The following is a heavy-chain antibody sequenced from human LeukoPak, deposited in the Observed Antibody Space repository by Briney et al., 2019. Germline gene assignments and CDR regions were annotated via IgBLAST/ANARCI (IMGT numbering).Heavy chain of an antibody. J-gene: IGHJ4*02. D-gene: IGHD3-3*01. Sequence: SETLSLTCAAYGGSFSGYYWSWIRQPPGKGLEWIGEINHSGSTNYNPSLKSRVTISVDTSKNQFSLKLGSVTAADTAVYYCARIWKGIFGVVTSPNPYYFDYWGQGTLVTVSS. CDR2: INHSGST. V-gene: IGHV4-34*01. CDR1: GGSFSGYY. CDR3: ARIWKGIFGVVTSPNPYYFDY.